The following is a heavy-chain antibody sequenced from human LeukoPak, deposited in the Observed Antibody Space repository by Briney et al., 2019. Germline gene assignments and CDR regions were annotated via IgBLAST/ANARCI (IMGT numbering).Heavy chain of an antibody. CDR1: GYTFTSYY. CDR2: MNPNSGNT. Sequence: GASVKVSCKASGYTFTSYYMHWVRQAPGQGLEWMGWMNPNSGNTGYAQKFQGRVTITRNTSISTAYMELSSLRSEDTAVYYCARALLRSADAFDIWGQGTMVTVSS. V-gene: IGHV1-8*03. CDR3: ARALLRSADAFDI. J-gene: IGHJ3*02. D-gene: IGHD1-26*01.